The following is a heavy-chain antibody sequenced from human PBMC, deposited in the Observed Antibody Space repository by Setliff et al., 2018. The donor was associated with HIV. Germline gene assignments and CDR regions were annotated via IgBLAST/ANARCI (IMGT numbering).Heavy chain of an antibody. J-gene: IGHJ4*02. CDR3: AKAPLTIVATGGEDC. Sequence: GGSLRLSCAASGFTFSSYGMHWVRQAPGKGLEWVANINPDGNERYYMESVQGRFTISRDNSKNTLYLQMNSLRAEDTAVYYCAKAPLTIVATGGEDCWGQGTLVTVS. CDR1: GFTFSSYG. CDR2: INPDGNER. V-gene: IGHV3-7*03. D-gene: IGHD6-13*01.